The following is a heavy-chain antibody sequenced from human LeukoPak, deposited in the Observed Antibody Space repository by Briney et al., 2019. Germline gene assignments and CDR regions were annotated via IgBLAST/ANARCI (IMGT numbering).Heavy chain of an antibody. D-gene: IGHD3-22*01. V-gene: IGHV3-33*01. Sequence: PGRSLRLSCAASGFTFSSYGMHWVRQAPGKGLEWVAVIWYDGSNKYYADSVKGRFTISRDNSKNTLYLQMNSLRAEDTAVYYCARGPDYYDSRNPFDYWGQGTLVPVSS. CDR3: ARGPDYYDSRNPFDY. CDR1: GFTFSSYG. CDR2: IWYDGSNK. J-gene: IGHJ4*02.